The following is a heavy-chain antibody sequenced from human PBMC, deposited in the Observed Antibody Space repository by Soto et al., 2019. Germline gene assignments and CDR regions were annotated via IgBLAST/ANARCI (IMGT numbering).Heavy chain of an antibody. V-gene: IGHV1-18*01. CDR1: AYTFTSYG. Sequence: QVHLVQSGAEVKKPGASVKVSFKSSAYTFTSYGITWVRRAPGQGLEWMGWISAHNGNTDYAQKLQGRVIVTRDTSTSTAYMELRSLISDDTAVYYCARGRYGDYWGQGALVTVSS. CDR2: ISAHNGNT. CDR3: ARGRYGDY. D-gene: IGHD1-1*01. J-gene: IGHJ4*02.